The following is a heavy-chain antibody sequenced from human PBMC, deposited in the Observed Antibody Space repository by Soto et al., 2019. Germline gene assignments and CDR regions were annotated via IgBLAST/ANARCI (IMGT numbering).Heavy chain of an antibody. CDR3: AKTAYCSGGNCYRAFDI. CDR1: GFTFSSYA. V-gene: IGHV3-23*01. D-gene: IGHD2-15*01. J-gene: IGHJ3*02. CDR2: ISGSGGST. Sequence: EVQLLESGGGLVQPGGSLRLSCAASGFTFSSYAMSWVRQAPGEGLEWVSAISGSGGSTYYADSVKGRFTISRDNSKNTLYLQMNSLRADDTAVYYCAKTAYCSGGNCYRAFDIWGQGTMVTVSS.